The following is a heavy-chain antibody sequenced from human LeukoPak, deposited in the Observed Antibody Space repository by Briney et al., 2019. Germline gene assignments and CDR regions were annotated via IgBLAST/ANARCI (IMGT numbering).Heavy chain of an antibody. D-gene: IGHD2-21*02. CDR1: GGTFSSYA. CDR3: ARIWAVTALDWYFDL. CDR2: IIPIFGTA. J-gene: IGHJ2*01. V-gene: IGHV1-69*05. Sequence: SVKVSCKASGGTFSSYAISWVRQAPGQGLEWMGGIIPIFGTANYAQKFQGRVTITTDESTSTAYMELSSLRSEDTAVYYCARIWAVTALDWYFDLWGRGTLVTVSS.